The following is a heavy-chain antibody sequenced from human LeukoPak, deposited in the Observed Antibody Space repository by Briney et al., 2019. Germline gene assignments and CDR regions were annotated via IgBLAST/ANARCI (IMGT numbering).Heavy chain of an antibody. Sequence: GGSLRLSCAASGFTFSSYWMHWVRQAPGKGLVWVSRINSDGSSTSYADSVKGRFTISRDNAKNSLYLQMNSLRAEDTAVYYGASGGGATYYFDYWGQGTLVTVSS. J-gene: IGHJ4*02. CDR2: INSDGSST. V-gene: IGHV3-74*01. CDR1: GFTFSSYW. CDR3: ASGGGATYYFDY.